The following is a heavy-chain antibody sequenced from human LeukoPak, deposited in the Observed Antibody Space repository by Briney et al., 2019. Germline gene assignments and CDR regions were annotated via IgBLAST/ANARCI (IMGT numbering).Heavy chain of an antibody. Sequence: GGCLRLSWAASGSTFSSYGMHWVRQAPGKGLEWVAVIWYDGSNKYYADSVKGRFTISRDNSKNTLYLQMNSLRAEDTAVYYCARDESRMTTVTTHWGQGTLVTVSS. CDR3: ARDESRMTTVTTH. CDR2: IWYDGSNK. J-gene: IGHJ4*02. D-gene: IGHD4-17*01. V-gene: IGHV3-33*01. CDR1: GSTFSSYG.